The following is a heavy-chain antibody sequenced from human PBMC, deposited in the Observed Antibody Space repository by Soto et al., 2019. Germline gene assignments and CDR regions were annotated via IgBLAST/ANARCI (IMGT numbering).Heavy chain of an antibody. V-gene: IGHV1-69*02. J-gene: IGHJ6*02. CDR3: ARGWGIGYYYGMDV. CDR1: GGTFSSYT. Sequence: QVQLVQSGAEVKKPGSSVKVSCKASGGTFSSYTISWVRQAPGQGLEWMGRIIPILGIANYAQKFQGRVTITADKSTSTAYMELSSLRSEDTDVYYCARGWGIGYYYGMDVWGQGTTVTVSS. D-gene: IGHD2-8*02. CDR2: IIPILGIA.